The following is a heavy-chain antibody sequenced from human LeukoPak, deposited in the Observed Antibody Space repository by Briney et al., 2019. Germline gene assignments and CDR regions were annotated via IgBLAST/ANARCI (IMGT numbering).Heavy chain of an antibody. Sequence: ASVKVSCKVSGYTLTELSMHWVRQAPGKGLEWMGGFDPEDGETIYAQKFQGRVTMTEDTSTDTAYMELSSLRSEDTAVCYCATMGSGSYLLAFDIWGQGTMVTVSS. CDR3: ATMGSGSYLLAFDI. V-gene: IGHV1-24*01. D-gene: IGHD1-26*01. J-gene: IGHJ3*02. CDR2: FDPEDGET. CDR1: GYTLTELS.